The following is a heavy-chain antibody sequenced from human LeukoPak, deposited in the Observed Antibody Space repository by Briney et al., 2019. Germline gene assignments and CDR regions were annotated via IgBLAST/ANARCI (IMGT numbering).Heavy chain of an antibody. CDR1: GGSISSYY. D-gene: IGHD2-15*01. V-gene: IGHV4-4*07. J-gene: IGHJ6*03. CDR3: ARGSWQDLGGYYYYYMDV. CDR2: IYTSGST. Sequence: SETLSLTCTVSGGSISSYYWSWIRQPAGKGLEWIGRIYTSGSTNYNPSLKSRVTMSVDTSKNQFSLKLSSVTAADTAVYYCARGSWQDLGGYYYYYMDVWGKGTTVTVSS.